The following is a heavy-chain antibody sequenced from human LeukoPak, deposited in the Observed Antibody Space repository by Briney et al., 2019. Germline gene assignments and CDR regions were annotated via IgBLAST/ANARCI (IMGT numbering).Heavy chain of an antibody. CDR2: INPSGGST. CDR1: GYTFTSYY. D-gene: IGHD6-6*01. Sequence: ASVKVSCKASGYTFTSYYMHRVRQAPGQGLEWMGIINPSGGSTSYAQKFQGRVTMTRDTSISTAYMELSRLRSDDTAVYYCAREVRKSIAARRELGYWGQGTLVTVSS. J-gene: IGHJ4*02. CDR3: AREVRKSIAARRELGY. V-gene: IGHV1-46*01.